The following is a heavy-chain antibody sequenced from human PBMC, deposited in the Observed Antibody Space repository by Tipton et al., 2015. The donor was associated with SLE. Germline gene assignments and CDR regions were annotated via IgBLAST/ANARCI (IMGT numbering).Heavy chain of an antibody. J-gene: IGHJ1*01. V-gene: IGHV4-4*02. Sequence: TLSFTCVISGGSISTNSWWSWVRQSPGKGLEWLGQIYHTGSTRHNPSLKSRVTVSVDRSKNQFSLTLYSVTAADTAVYYCARGDDSIWGSYRHPLLWGQGILVTVSS. CDR2: IYHTGST. CDR1: GGSISTNSW. CDR3: ARGDDSIWGSYRHPLL. D-gene: IGHD3-16*02.